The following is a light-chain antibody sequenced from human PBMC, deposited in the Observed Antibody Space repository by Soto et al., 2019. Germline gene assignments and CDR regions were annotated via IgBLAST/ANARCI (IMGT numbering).Light chain of an antibody. CDR2: EVT. CDR3: SSYTSSSTVV. V-gene: IGLV2-14*01. Sequence: QSALTQPASVSGSPGQSITISCTGTSSDVGIYKYVSWYQQHPGKAPNLMIYEVTNRPSGVSNRFSGSKSGNPASLTISGLQAEDEADYYCSSYTSSSTVVFGGGTKLTVL. CDR1: SSDVGIYKY. J-gene: IGLJ2*01.